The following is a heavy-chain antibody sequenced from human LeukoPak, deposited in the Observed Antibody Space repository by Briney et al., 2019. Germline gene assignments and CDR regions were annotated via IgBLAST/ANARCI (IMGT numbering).Heavy chain of an antibody. CDR2: GSDRGGT. D-gene: IGHD6-19*01. CDR1: GGSLYGFY. CDR3: ASDVAVAGTPYYYYMDV. Sequence: PSETLSLTCAVYGGSLYGFYWSWIRQSPGKGLEWIGEGSDRGGTKYNPSLRGRVTISADPSKNQFSLKLSSVTAADTAVYYCASDVAVAGTPYYYYMDVWGKGTTVTVSS. J-gene: IGHJ6*03. V-gene: IGHV4-34*01.